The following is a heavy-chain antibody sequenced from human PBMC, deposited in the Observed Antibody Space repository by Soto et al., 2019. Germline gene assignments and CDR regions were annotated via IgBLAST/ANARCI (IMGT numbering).Heavy chain of an antibody. CDR1: GYTFSIYG. V-gene: IGHV1-18*01. CDR2: ISLYSDGT. D-gene: IGHD2-2*01. CDR3: ARVVPGAEAWFGP. Sequence: ASVKVSCKTSGYTFSIYGITWVRQAPGQPLEWLGWISLYSDGTNYAQKFQGRVSMTTDTSTTTAYMEPRSLRSDDTAVYYCARVVPGAEAWFGPWGQGTLVTLSS. J-gene: IGHJ5*02.